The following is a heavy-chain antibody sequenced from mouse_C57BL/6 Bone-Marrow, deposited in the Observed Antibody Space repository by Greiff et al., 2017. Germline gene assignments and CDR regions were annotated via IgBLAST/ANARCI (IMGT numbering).Heavy chain of an antibody. CDR1: GFTFISNA. Sequence: EVKLMESGGDLLKLGGSLKLSGAASGFTFISNAMSWVRQTPDKRLDGVATISSGGSYTYYPDSVKGRFTISRDNAKNTLYLQMSSLKSEDTAMYYCASTVVATDWYFDVWGTGTTVTVSS. D-gene: IGHD1-1*01. V-gene: IGHV5-6*01. J-gene: IGHJ1*03. CDR3: ASTVVATDWYFDV. CDR2: ISSGGSYT.